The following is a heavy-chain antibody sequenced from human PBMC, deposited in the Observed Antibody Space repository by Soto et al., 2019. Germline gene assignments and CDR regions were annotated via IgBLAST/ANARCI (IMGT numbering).Heavy chain of an antibody. J-gene: IGHJ6*02. CDR2: ISSSSSYI. CDR1: GFTFSSYS. V-gene: IGHV3-21*01. D-gene: IGHD3-10*01. Sequence: PGGSLRLSCAASGFTFSSYSMNWVRQAPGKGLEWVSSISSSSSYIYYADSVKGRFTISRDNAKNSLYLQMNSLRAEDTAVYYCAVEGSGSYLYSHYYGMDVWGQGTTVTVSS. CDR3: AVEGSGSYLYSHYYGMDV.